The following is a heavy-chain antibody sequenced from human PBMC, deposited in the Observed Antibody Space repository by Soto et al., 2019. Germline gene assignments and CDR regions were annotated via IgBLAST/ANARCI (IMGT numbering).Heavy chain of an antibody. CDR2: IIPIFGTA. J-gene: IGHJ3*02. V-gene: IGHV1-69*13. D-gene: IGHD3-22*01. CDR3: ARDHPRGYYDSSGYLDAFDI. Sequence: SVKVSCKASGGTFSSYAISWVRQAPGQGLEWMGGIIPIFGTANYAQKFQGRVTITADESTSTAYIELSSLRSEDTAVYYCARDHPRGYYDSSGYLDAFDIWGQGTMVTVSS. CDR1: GGTFSSYA.